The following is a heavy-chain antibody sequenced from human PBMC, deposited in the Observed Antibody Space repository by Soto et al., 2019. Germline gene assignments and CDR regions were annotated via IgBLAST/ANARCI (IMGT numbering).Heavy chain of an antibody. CDR3: ARGRYGDY. CDR1: GYTFTSYG. D-gene: IGHD1-1*01. J-gene: IGHJ4*02. Sequence: QVHLVQSGAEVKKPGASVKVSCKASGYTFTSYGITWVRQAPGQGLEWMGWISAHNGNTDYAQKLQGRVIVTRDTSTSTDSMAMRSMRTDVTAVYYCARGRYGDYWGQGALVTVSS. CDR2: ISAHNGNT. V-gene: IGHV1-18*01.